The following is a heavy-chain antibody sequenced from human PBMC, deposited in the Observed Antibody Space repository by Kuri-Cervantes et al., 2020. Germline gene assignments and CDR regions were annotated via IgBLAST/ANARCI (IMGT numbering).Heavy chain of an antibody. CDR1: GFTFSDYY. J-gene: IGHJ3*02. D-gene: IGHD5-12*01. CDR2: ISSSGSTI. Sequence: GGSLRLSCAASGFTFSDYYMSWIRQAPRKGLEWVSYISSSGSTIYYADSVKGRFTISRDNAKNSLYQQMNSLRAEDTALYYCAKDILPAGYDFSGAFDIWGQGTMVTVSS. CDR3: AKDILPAGYDFSGAFDI. V-gene: IGHV3-11*01.